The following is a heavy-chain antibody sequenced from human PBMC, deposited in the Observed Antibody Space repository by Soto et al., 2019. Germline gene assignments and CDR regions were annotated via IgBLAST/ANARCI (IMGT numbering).Heavy chain of an antibody. CDR3: ARDSGIAARPDVIFDY. CDR2: IIPILGIA. V-gene: IGHV1-69*04. J-gene: IGHJ4*02. CDR1: GGTFSSYT. Sequence: ASVKVSCKASGGTFSSYTISWVRQAPGQGLEWMGRIIPILGIANYAQKFQGRVTITADTSTSTAYMELGSLRSEDTAMYYCARDSGIAARPDVIFDYWGQGTLVTVSS. D-gene: IGHD6-6*01.